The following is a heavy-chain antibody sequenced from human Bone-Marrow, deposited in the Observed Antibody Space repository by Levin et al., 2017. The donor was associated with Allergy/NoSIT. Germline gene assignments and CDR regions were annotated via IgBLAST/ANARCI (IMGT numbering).Heavy chain of an antibody. CDR1: GFSFSNYP. CDR3: ARVSVGLAAGDY. J-gene: IGHJ4*02. V-gene: IGHV3-48*02. CDR2: IDASSNAI. D-gene: IGHD6-13*01. Sequence: GESLKISCAASGFSFSNYPMIWVRQAPGKGLECISYIDASSNAIHYADSVEGRFTVSRDNAKKSLYLHMNSLRDEDTAVYYCARVSVGLAAGDYWGQGTLVTVSS.